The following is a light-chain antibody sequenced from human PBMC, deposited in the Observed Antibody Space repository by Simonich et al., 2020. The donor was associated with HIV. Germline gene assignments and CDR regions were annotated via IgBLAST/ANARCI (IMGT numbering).Light chain of an antibody. J-gene: IGKJ1*01. CDR3: QQYYSTPQT. V-gene: IGKV4-1*01. CDR1: QSVLYSSNKKNY. Sequence: DIVMTQSPDSLAVSLGERATVNCKSSQSVLYSSNKKNYLAWYQQQPGQPPKLLIYWASTRESGVPDRFSGSGSGTDFTLTISSLQAEDVAVYYCQQYYSTPQTFGQGTKVEIK. CDR2: WAS.